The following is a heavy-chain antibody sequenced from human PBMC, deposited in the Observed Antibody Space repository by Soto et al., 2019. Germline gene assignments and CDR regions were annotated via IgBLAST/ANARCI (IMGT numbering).Heavy chain of an antibody. CDR2: INHSGST. J-gene: IGHJ6*02. V-gene: IGHV4-34*01. D-gene: IGHD3-3*01. CDR1: GGSFSVYY. Sequence: SETLSLTCAVYGGSFSVYYWSWIRQPPGKGLEWIGEINHSGSTNYNPSLKSRVTISVDTSKNQFSLKLSSVTAADTAVYYCARGGHYILRFLEWSPSGYYYYYGMDVWGPGTTVTVSS. CDR3: ARGGHYILRFLEWSPSGYYYYYGMDV.